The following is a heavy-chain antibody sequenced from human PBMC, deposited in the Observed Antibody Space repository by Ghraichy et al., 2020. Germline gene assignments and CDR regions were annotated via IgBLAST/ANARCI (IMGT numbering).Heavy chain of an antibody. V-gene: IGHV3-15*01. D-gene: IGHD3-3*01. CDR1: GFSFSDAW. Sequence: LSLTCVASGFSFSDAWMTLVRQIAGKGLEWVGRIKSNNHGGTTDYNAPVKGRVTISRDDSQNTLFLEMNSLKTEDTAVYYCTTGTDFCSGYPRGPLDKWGQGTQVT. CDR3: TTGTDFCSGYPRGPLDK. J-gene: IGHJ4*01. CDR2: IKSNNHGGTT.